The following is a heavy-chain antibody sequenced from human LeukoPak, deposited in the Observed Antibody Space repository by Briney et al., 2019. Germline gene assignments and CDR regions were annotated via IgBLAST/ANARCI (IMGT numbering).Heavy chain of an antibody. D-gene: IGHD1-26*01. V-gene: IGHV3-30*02. CDR3: ARDLEVGARHGFDP. CDR2: IRYDGSNK. J-gene: IGHJ5*02. CDR1: GFTFSSYG. Sequence: PGGSLRLSCAVSGFTFSSYGMYWVRQAPGKGLEWVAFIRYDGSNKYYADSVKGRFTLSRDNSKNTLYLQMNSLRAEDTALYYCARDLEVGARHGFDPWGQGTLVTVSS.